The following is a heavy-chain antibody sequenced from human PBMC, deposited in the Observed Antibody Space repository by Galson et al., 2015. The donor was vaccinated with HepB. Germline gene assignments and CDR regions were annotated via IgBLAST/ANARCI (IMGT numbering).Heavy chain of an antibody. Sequence: QSGAEVKKPGESLRISCKGSGYSFTSYWISWVRQMPGKGLEWMGRIDPSDSYTNYSPSFQGHVTISADKSISTAYLQWSSLKASDTAVYYCARGERGGYLAVAGLEYFQHWGQGTLVTVSS. J-gene: IGHJ1*01. D-gene: IGHD6-19*01. V-gene: IGHV5-10-1*01. CDR2: IDPSDSYT. CDR3: ARGERGGYLAVAGLEYFQH. CDR1: GYSFTSYW.